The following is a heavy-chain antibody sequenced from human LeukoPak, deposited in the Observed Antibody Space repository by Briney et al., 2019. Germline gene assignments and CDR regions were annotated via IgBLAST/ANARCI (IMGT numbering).Heavy chain of an antibody. J-gene: IGHJ4*02. CDR3: ASRGGYYDSSGYYYDDFDY. CDR1: RFTFSDYY. Sequence: GGSLRLSCAASRFTFSDYYMSWIRQAPGKGLEWVSYISSSGSTIYYADPVKGRFTISRDNAKNSLYLQMNSLRAEDTAVYYCASRGGYYDSSGYYYDDFDYWGQGTLVTVSS. D-gene: IGHD3-22*01. CDR2: ISSSGSTI. V-gene: IGHV3-11*01.